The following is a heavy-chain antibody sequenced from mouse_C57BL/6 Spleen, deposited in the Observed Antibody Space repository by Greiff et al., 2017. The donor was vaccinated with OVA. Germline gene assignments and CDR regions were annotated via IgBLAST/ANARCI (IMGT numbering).Heavy chain of an antibody. D-gene: IGHD2-4*01. Sequence: EVHLVESGGGLVKPGGSLKLSCAASGFTFSDYGMHWVRQAPEQGLEWVAYISRGSSTIYYADTVKGRFTISRDNAKNTLFLQMTSLRSEDTAMYYCARWYDYTYYFDYWGQGTTLTVSS. CDR1: GFTFSDYG. CDR2: ISRGSSTI. V-gene: IGHV5-17*01. CDR3: ARWYDYTYYFDY. J-gene: IGHJ2*01.